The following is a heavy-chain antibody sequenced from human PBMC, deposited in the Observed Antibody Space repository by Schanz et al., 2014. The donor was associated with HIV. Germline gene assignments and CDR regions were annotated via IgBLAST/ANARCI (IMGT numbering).Heavy chain of an antibody. CDR2: ISYEGSIK. D-gene: IGHD3-9*01. Sequence: VQLVESGGGLVQPGGSLRLSCAASGFIFSRSGIHWVRQAPAKGLEWGAGISYEGSIKEYADSVKGRFAISRDNSKNTVYLHMNSLRAEDTAVYYCARVGYDILTGVPANVFDVWGQGTMVTVSS. J-gene: IGHJ3*01. CDR1: GFIFSRSG. CDR3: ARVGYDILTGVPANVFDV. V-gene: IGHV3-33*05.